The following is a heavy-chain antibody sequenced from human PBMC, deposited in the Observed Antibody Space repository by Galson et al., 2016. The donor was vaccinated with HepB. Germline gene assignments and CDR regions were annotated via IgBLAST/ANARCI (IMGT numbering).Heavy chain of an antibody. CDR2: IYYTGSA. Sequence: ETLSLTCTVSGDSVSSGSYYWSWIRQPPGKGPEWIGYIYYTGSATYSPSLKSRVTISVDTSKNQFSLTLTSVTTADTAVYHCARGGYYGSGRAYYFDYWGQGILVTVSS. V-gene: IGHV4-61*01. D-gene: IGHD3-10*01. J-gene: IGHJ4*02. CDR3: ARGGYYGSGRAYYFDY. CDR1: GDSVSSGSYY.